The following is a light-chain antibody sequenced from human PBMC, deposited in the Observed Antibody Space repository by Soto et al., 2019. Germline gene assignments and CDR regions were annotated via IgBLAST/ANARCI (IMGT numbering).Light chain of an antibody. CDR3: QTWDTGARVV. CDR1: SGHSSYA. CDR2: LSSDGSH. J-gene: IGLJ2*01. V-gene: IGLV4-69*01. Sequence: QAVVTQSPSASASLGASVKLTCTLSSGHSSYAIAWHQQQPEKGPRYLMKLSSDGSHSKGDGIPDRFSGSSSGAERYLTISSLPSEDEADYSCQTWDTGARVVFGGGTKLTVL.